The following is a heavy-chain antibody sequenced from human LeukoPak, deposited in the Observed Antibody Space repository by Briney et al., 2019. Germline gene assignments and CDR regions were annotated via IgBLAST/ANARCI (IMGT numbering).Heavy chain of an antibody. Sequence: VKVSCKASGGTFISYAISWVRQAPGQGLEWMGGIIPIFGTANYAQKFQGRVTITADESTSTAYMELSSLRSEDTAVYYCARAGELYYYDSSGYYYPSGWFDPWGQGTLVTVSS. CDR2: IIPIFGTA. CDR1: GGTFISYA. V-gene: IGHV1-69*01. CDR3: ARAGELYYYDSSGYYYPSGWFDP. D-gene: IGHD3-22*01. J-gene: IGHJ5*02.